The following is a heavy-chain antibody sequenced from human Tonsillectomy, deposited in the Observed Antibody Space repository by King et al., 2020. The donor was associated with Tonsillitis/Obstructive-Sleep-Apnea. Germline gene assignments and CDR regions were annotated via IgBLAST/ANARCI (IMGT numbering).Heavy chain of an antibody. CDR3: ARGSNLAYYYYYMDV. CDR2: IYYSGST. CDR1: GGSISSYY. J-gene: IGHJ6*03. D-gene: IGHD1-26*01. V-gene: IGHV4-59*01. Sequence: QLQESGPGLVKPSETLSLTCTVSGGSISSYYWSWIRQPPGKGLEWIGYIYYSGSTNYNPSLKSRVTVSVDTSKNQFSLKLSSGTSADTAVYYCARGSNLAYYYYYMDVWGKGTTVTVS.